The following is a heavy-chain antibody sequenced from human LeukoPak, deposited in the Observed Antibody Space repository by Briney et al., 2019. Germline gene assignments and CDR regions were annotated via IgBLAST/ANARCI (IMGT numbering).Heavy chain of an antibody. CDR3: ARDPNSSSWYTYYYYYYMDV. J-gene: IGHJ6*03. CDR1: GFTVSSNY. V-gene: IGHV3-53*01. CDR2: IYSGGST. Sequence: GGSLRLSCAASGFTVSSNYMSWVRQAPGKGLEWVSIIYSGGSTFYADSVKGRFTISRDNAKNSLYLQMNSLRAEDTAVYYCARDPNSSSWYTYYYYYYMDVWGKGTTVTVSS. D-gene: IGHD6-13*01.